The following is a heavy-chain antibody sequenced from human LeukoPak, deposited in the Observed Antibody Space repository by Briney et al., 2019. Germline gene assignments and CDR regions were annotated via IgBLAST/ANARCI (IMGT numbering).Heavy chain of an antibody. D-gene: IGHD3-10*01. CDR1: GGSISSSDYY. CDR2: IYYSGST. V-gene: IGHV4-39*07. CDR3: ARSDYYGSGHDAFDI. Sequence: SETLSLTCTVSGGSISSSDYYWGWIRQPPGKGLEWIGSIYYSGSTYYNPSLKSRAIISVDTSKSQFSLKLSSVTAADTAVYYCARSDYYGSGHDAFDIWGQGTMVTVSS. J-gene: IGHJ3*02.